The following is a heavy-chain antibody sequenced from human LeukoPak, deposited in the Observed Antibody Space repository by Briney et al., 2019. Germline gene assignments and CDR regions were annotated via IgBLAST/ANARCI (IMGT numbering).Heavy chain of an antibody. CDR3: ARGRRDGYNFDY. V-gene: IGHV4-31*03. D-gene: IGHD5-24*01. Sequence: SETLSLTCTVSGGSINIGGYYWSWIRQHPGKGLEWIGYIYYSGSTYYNPSLKSRITISLDTSKNQFSLKLSSVTAAYTAVYYCARGRRDGYNFDYWGQGTLVTVSS. CDR2: IYYSGST. CDR1: GGSINIGGYY. J-gene: IGHJ4*02.